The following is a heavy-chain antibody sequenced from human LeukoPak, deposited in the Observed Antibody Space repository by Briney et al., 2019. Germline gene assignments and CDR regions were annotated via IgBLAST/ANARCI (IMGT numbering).Heavy chain of an antibody. Sequence: GSLRLSCAASGFTFSSSAMSWVRQAPGKGLEWIGSIYYSGSTHYNPSLKSRVTISVDSSKTQFSLMLSSVTAADTAVYYCARHPSCTTVTHCCFDYWGQGTLVTVSS. CDR1: GFTFSSSA. V-gene: IGHV4-39*01. J-gene: IGHJ4*02. CDR2: IYYSGST. CDR3: ARHPSCTTVTHCCFDY. D-gene: IGHD4-11*01.